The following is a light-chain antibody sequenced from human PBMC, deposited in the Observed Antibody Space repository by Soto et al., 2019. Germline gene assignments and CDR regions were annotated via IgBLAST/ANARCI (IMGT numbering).Light chain of an antibody. CDR3: GTWDSSLSAYV. V-gene: IGLV1-51*01. CDR1: SSNIGNNY. Sequence: QSVMTQPHSVSAAAGHKVTISCSGSSSNIGNNYLSWYQQLPGTAPKLPIYDNNKRPSGIPDPFSGSKSGSSATLGITGLQTGDEADYYCGTWDSSLSAYVFGTGTKVTVL. CDR2: DNN. J-gene: IGLJ1*01.